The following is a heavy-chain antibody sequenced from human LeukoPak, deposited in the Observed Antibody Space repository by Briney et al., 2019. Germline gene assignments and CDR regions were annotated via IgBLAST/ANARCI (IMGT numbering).Heavy chain of an antibody. CDR1: GFTFHDYG. D-gene: IGHD2/OR15-2a*01. V-gene: IGHV3-21*06. Sequence: TGGSLRLSCVGSGFTFHDYGMSWVRQAPGKGLEWVSSISSRSRYIYYADSVKGRFAISRDNAKNSLYLQMNSLRAGDTAVYYCARVSKPEYSSTWYEDFWGQGTLVTVSS. CDR3: ARVSKPEYSSTWYEDF. CDR2: ISSRSRYI. J-gene: IGHJ4*02.